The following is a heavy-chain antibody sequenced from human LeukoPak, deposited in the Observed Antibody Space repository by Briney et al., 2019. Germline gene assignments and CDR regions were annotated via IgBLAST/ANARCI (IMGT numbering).Heavy chain of an antibody. CDR2: MNPNSGNT. D-gene: IGHD6-13*01. V-gene: IGHV1-8*01. CDR1: GYTFTSYD. CDR3: ARGIAAAGTGSYFDY. J-gene: IGHJ4*02. Sequence: ASVKVSCKASGYTFTSYDIDWVRQATGQGLEWMGWMNPNSGNTGYAQKFQGRVTMTRNTSISTAYMELSSLRSEDTAVYYCARGIAAAGTGSYFDYWGQGTLVTVSS.